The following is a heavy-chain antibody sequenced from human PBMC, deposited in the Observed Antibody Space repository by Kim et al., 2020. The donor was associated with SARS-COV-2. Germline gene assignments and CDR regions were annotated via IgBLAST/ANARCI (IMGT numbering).Heavy chain of an antibody. Sequence: NKYYADSVKGRFTISRDNSKNTLYLQMNSLRAEDTAVYYCARDGGEDFDYWGQGTLVTVSS. CDR2: NK. D-gene: IGHD3-3*01. J-gene: IGHJ4*02. CDR3: ARDGGEDFDY. V-gene: IGHV3-33*01.